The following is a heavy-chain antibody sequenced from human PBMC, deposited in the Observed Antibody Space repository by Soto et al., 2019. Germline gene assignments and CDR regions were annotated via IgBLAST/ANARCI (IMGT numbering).Heavy chain of an antibody. D-gene: IGHD2-2*01. CDR3: ARDLGLIPPIYCSSTSCKGGWFDP. J-gene: IGHJ5*02. CDR2: IYSGGST. CDR1: GFTVSSNY. V-gene: IGHV3-66*01. Sequence: GGSLRLSCAASGFTVSSNYMSWVRQAPGKGLEWVSVIYSGGSTYYADSVKGRFTISRDNSKNTLYLQMNSLRAEETAVYYCARDLGLIPPIYCSSTSCKGGWFDPWGQGTLVTVSS.